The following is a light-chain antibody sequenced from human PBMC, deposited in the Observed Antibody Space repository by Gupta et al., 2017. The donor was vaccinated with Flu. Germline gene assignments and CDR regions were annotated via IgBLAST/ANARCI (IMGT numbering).Light chain of an antibody. Sequence: ESATLSCRASQSVSSSYLAWYQQKPGQAPRLLIYGASSRATGVPDRFSGSGSGTDFTLTISGLEPEDFAVYCCQQYGSSPGTFGQGTRVEIK. CDR1: QSVSSSY. J-gene: IGKJ1*01. V-gene: IGKV3-20*01. CDR3: QQYGSSPGT. CDR2: GAS.